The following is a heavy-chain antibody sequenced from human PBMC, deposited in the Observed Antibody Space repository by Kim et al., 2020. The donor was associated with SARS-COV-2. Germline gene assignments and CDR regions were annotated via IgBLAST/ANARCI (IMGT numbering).Heavy chain of an antibody. Sequence: GGSLRLSCAASGFTFSSYSMNWVRQAPGKGLEWVSSISSSSSYIYYADSVKGRFTISRDNAKNSLYLQMNSLRAEDTAVYYCAREASSSWYYGGDNWFDPWGQGTLVTVSS. CDR1: GFTFSSYS. CDR3: AREASSSWYYGGDNWFDP. J-gene: IGHJ5*02. CDR2: ISSSSSYI. D-gene: IGHD6-13*01. V-gene: IGHV3-21*01.